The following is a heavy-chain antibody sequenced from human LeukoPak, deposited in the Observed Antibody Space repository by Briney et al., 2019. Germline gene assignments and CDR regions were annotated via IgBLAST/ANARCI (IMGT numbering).Heavy chain of an antibody. CDR2: ISWSSVSI. D-gene: IGHD3-16*01. CDR1: GFSFDDHA. J-gene: IGHJ3*02. Sequence: GRSLRLSCAALGFSFDDHAMYWVRQAPGKGLEWVSGISWSSVSIGYADSVKGRFTISRDNAKNSLYLQMNSLKAEDTALYYCAKRKAGGYALDIWGQGTMVTVSS. V-gene: IGHV3-9*01. CDR3: AKRKAGGYALDI.